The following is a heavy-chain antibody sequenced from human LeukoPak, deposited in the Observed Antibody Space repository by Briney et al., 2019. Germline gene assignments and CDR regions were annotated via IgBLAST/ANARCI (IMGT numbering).Heavy chain of an antibody. V-gene: IGHV3-48*03. CDR1: GFTFSSYE. CDR3: ARDGSGWSRDY. J-gene: IGHJ4*01. D-gene: IGHD6-19*01. CDR2: ISSSGSTI. Sequence: PGGSLRLSCAASGFTFSSYEMNWVRQAPGKVLEWVSYISSSGSTIYYADSVKGRFTISRDNAKNSVFLQMDSLRDEDTGVYYCARDGSGWSRDYWGHGTLVTVSS.